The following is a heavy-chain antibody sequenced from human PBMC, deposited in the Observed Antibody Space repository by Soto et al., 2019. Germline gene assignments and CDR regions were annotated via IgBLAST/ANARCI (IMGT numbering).Heavy chain of an antibody. CDR1: GSTFSSYG. CDR3: ARAANYHDSSGCGY. D-gene: IGHD3-22*01. CDR2: IWYDGSNK. J-gene: IGHJ4*02. Sequence: GGSLRLSCAASGSTFSSYGMHWVRQAPGKGLEWVAVIWYDGSNKYYADSVKGRFTISRDNSKNTLYLQMNSLRAEDTAVYYCARAANYHDSSGCGYWGQGTLVTVSS. V-gene: IGHV3-33*01.